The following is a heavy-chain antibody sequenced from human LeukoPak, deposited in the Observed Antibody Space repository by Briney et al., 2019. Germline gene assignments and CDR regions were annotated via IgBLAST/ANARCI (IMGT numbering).Heavy chain of an antibody. CDR1: GFTFSNYA. CDR2: ISGDSVTT. CDR3: ARGRGYDSGTYNYAFSDY. V-gene: IGHV3-23*01. J-gene: IGHJ4*02. D-gene: IGHD3-22*01. Sequence: GGSLRLSCAASGFTFSNYAMNWVRQAPGKGLEWVSAISGDSVTTYYTDSVKGRFTISRDNSKNTLYLQMNSLRTEDTAVYYCARGRGYDSGTYNYAFSDYWGQGTLVTVSS.